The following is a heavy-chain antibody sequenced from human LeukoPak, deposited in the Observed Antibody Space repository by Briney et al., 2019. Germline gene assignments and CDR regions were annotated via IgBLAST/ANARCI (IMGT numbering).Heavy chain of an antibody. CDR1: GYTFTSYD. V-gene: IGHV1-8*01. Sequence: ASVKVSCKASGYTFTSYDINRVRQATGQGLEWMGWMNPNSGNTGYAQKFQGRVTMTRNTSISTAYMELSSLRSEDTAVYYCARLGGYCSSTSNCGYYMDVWGKGTTVTVSS. CDR3: ARLGGYCSSTSNCGYYMDV. CDR2: MNPNSGNT. D-gene: IGHD2-2*01. J-gene: IGHJ6*03.